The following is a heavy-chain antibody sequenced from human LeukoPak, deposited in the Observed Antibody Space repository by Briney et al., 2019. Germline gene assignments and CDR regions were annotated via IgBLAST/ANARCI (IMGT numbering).Heavy chain of an antibody. D-gene: IGHD2-2*03. CDR3: AKDSHWILFDD. CDR2: IGGSGTRT. J-gene: IGHJ4*02. Sequence: GGSLRLSCAASGFTFSNYGMSWVRQAPGKGLEWVSGIGGSGTRTYYADSVKGRFTISRDNSKNTLYLQMNSLRDEDTAVYYCAKDSHWILFDDWGQGTLVTVSS. CDR1: GFTFSNYG. V-gene: IGHV3-23*01.